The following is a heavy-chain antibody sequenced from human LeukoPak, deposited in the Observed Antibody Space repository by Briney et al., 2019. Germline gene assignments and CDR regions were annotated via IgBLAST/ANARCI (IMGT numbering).Heavy chain of an antibody. CDR2: IHHSGST. D-gene: IGHD3-22*01. Sequence: SETLSLTCAVYVGSFSGYYWSWIRQPPGKGLEWIGEIHHSGSTNYNPSLKSRVTISVDTSKNQFSLKLSSVTAADTAVYYCARVRVVVVIQGYYFDYWGQGTLVTVSS. CDR1: VGSFSGYY. V-gene: IGHV4-34*01. CDR3: ARVRVVVVIQGYYFDY. J-gene: IGHJ4*02.